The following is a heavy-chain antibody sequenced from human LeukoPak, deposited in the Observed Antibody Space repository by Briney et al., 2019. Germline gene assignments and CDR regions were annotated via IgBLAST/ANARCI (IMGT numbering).Heavy chain of an antibody. Sequence: GSSVKVSCKASGGTFSSYAISWVRQAPGQGLEWMGGIIPIFGTANYAQKFQGRVTITTDESTSTAYMELSSLRSEDTAVYYCARGPIAVAGNGNWFDPWGQGTLVTVSS. CDR1: GGTFSSYA. D-gene: IGHD6-19*01. CDR3: ARGPIAVAGNGNWFDP. V-gene: IGHV1-69*05. CDR2: IIPIFGTA. J-gene: IGHJ5*02.